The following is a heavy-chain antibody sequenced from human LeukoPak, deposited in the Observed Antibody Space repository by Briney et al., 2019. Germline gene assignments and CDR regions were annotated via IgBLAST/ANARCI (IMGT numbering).Heavy chain of an antibody. CDR2: IYHSGST. CDR3: ARDGGGLDWYFAL. CDR1: GGSISTGGYY. V-gene: IGHV4-30-2*01. Sequence: SETLSLTCTVSGGSISTGGYYGRWIRQPPGKRLEGIGYIYHSGSTYYNPSLKSRVTKSVDRSKNQFSLKLSSVTAAHTSVYLRARDGGGLDWYFALWGSGTLVTVSS. D-gene: IGHD3-16*01. J-gene: IGHJ2*01.